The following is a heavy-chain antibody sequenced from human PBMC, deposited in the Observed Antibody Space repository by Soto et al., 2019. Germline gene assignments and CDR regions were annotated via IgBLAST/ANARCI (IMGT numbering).Heavy chain of an antibody. CDR1: GFTFSSYA. D-gene: IGHD1-26*01. Sequence: PGGSLRLSCAASGFTFSSYAMHWVRQAPGKGLEWVAVISYDGSNKYHADSVKGRFTISRDNSKNTLYLQMNSLRAEDTAVYYCCRGSYVGLYGMDVWGQGTTVTVSS. V-gene: IGHV3-30-3*01. J-gene: IGHJ6*02. CDR2: ISYDGSNK. CDR3: CRGSYVGLYGMDV.